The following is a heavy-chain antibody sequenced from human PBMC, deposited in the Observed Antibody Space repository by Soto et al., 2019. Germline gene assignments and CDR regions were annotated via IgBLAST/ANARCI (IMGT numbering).Heavy chain of an antibody. CDR3: AKADGQQWLIPHLDN. J-gene: IGHJ4*02. CDR2: ISCCGGSA. Sequence: PGGSLRLSCVASGFNFKKFAMAWVRQAAGEGLEWVSGISCCGGSASYADSVKGRFSIARDDSKNTVSLQLNSLRAEDTAQYYCAKADGQQWLIPHLDNWGQGTLVTVSS. D-gene: IGHD6-19*01. V-gene: IGHV3-23*01. CDR1: GFNFKKFA.